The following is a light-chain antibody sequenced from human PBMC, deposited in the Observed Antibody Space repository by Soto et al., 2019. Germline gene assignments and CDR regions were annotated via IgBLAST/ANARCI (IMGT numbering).Light chain of an antibody. CDR2: AAS. CDR1: QGISNY. V-gene: IGKV1-27*01. CDR3: QKYNSAPPWT. Sequence: DIQMTQSPSSLSASLGDRVTITCRASQGISNYLAWYQQKPGKVPKLLIYAASTLQSGVPSRFSGSGSGTAFTLTISSLQPEDVATYYCQKYNSAPPWTFGQGTQVEIK. J-gene: IGKJ1*01.